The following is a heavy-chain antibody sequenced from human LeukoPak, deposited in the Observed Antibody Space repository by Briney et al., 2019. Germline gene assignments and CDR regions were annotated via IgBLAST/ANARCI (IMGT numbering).Heavy chain of an antibody. Sequence: SVKVSCKASGGTFSSYAISWVRQAPGQGLEWMGRIIPILGIANYAQKFQGRVTITADKSTSTAYMELSSPRSEDTAVYYCARTREQWQVLDYWGQGTLVTVSS. D-gene: IGHD6-19*01. J-gene: IGHJ4*02. CDR3: ARTREQWQVLDY. V-gene: IGHV1-69*04. CDR1: GGTFSSYA. CDR2: IIPILGIA.